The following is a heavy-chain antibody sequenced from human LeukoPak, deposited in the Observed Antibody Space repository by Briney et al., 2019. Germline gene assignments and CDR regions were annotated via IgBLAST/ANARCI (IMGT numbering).Heavy chain of an antibody. CDR2: IYYSGST. D-gene: IGHD2-15*01. CDR3: ARLPPYCTGGTCYRSYFDY. V-gene: IGHV4-39*01. J-gene: IGHJ4*02. Sequence: SETLSLTCTVSGGSISSYYWGWIRQPPGKGREWIGTIYYSGSTYYNASLRSRVTISVDTSRNQFSLKLRYVTAADTALYYCARLPPYCTGGTCYRSYFDYWGQGTLVTVSS. CDR1: GGSISSYY.